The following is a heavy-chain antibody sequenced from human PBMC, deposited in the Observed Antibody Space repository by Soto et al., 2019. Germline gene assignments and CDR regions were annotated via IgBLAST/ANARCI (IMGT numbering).Heavy chain of an antibody. CDR2: IRSKANSYPT. V-gene: IGHV3-73*01. CDR3: TRRQSTYGMDV. Sequence: EVQLVESGGGLVQPGGSRKLSGAASGFTFGGSAMPWVRRASGKGLEWVGRIRSKANSYPTAYAAWVKGRFTISRDDSKNTAYLQMNSLKTEDTAVYYCTRRQSTYGMDVWGQGTTVTVSS. J-gene: IGHJ6*02. CDR1: GFTFGGSA. D-gene: IGHD2-2*01.